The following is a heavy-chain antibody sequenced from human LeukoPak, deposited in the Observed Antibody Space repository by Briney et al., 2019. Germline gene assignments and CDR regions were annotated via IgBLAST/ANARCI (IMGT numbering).Heavy chain of an antibody. Sequence: SETLSLTCTVSGGSISSYYWSWIRQPAGKGLEWIGRIYTNGSTNYNPSLKSRVTMSVDTSKNQFSLKLSSVTAADTAVYYCARGPVDTAMVDYWGQGTLVTVSS. CDR3: ARGPVDTAMVDY. V-gene: IGHV4-4*07. CDR1: GGSISSYY. D-gene: IGHD5-18*01. CDR2: IYTNGST. J-gene: IGHJ4*02.